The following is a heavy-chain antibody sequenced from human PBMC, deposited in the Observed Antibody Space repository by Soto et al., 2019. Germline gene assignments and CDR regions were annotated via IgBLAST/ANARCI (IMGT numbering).Heavy chain of an antibody. Sequence: EVQLVESGGGLVQPGGSLRLSCAASGFTVSSNYMSWVRQAPGKGLEWVSVIYSGGSTYYADSVKGRFTISRDNSKNTLYLQMNSLRAEDTAVYYCARDFSRSSSVWFDPWGQGTLVTVSS. D-gene: IGHD6-6*01. J-gene: IGHJ5*02. V-gene: IGHV3-66*01. CDR2: IYSGGST. CDR3: ARDFSRSSSVWFDP. CDR1: GFTVSSNY.